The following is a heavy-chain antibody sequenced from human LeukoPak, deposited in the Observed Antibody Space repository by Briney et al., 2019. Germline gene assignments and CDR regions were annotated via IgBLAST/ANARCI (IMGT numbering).Heavy chain of an antibody. J-gene: IGHJ4*02. CDR2: ISSSGSTI. CDR3: ARDDLKANSSGYYYLGPFDY. V-gene: IGHV3-48*03. Sequence: GGSLRLSCAASGFTFSSYEMNWVRQAPGKGLEWVSYISSSGSTIYYADSVKGRFTISRDNSKNTLYLQMNSLRAEDTAVYYCARDDLKANSSGYYYLGPFDYWGQGTLVTVSS. D-gene: IGHD3-22*01. CDR1: GFTFSSYE.